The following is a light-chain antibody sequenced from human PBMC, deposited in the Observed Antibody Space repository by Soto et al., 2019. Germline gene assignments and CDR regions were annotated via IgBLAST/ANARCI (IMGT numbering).Light chain of an antibody. CDR1: QSVSSY. J-gene: IGKJ1*01. CDR2: DAS. V-gene: IGKV3-11*01. CDR3: QQLWT. Sequence: EIVLTQSPATLSLSPGERATLSCRASQSVSSYLAWYQQKPGQAPRVLIYDASNRATGIPARFSGSGSGTDFTLTISSLEPEDFAVYYCQQLWTFGQGTKVEIK.